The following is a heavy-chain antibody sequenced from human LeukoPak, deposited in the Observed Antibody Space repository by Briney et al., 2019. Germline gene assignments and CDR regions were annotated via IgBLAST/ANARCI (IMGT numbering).Heavy chain of an antibody. CDR2: IWYDASNK. V-gene: IGHV3-33*01. J-gene: IGHJ5*02. CDR1: GFTFSSFG. D-gene: IGHD6-13*01. CDR3: VRGVGVSRFNYFDP. Sequence: GRALTLCCAASGFTFSSFGMHWVPQAPGKGLEWVAVIWYDASNKYYADSVKGRFTISRDNSKNTLFLQMNSLRDDDTAVYYCVRGVGVSRFNYFDPWGQGTLVIVSS.